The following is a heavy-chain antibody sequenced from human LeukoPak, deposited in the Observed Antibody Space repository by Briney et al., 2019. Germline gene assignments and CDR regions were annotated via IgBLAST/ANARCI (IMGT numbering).Heavy chain of an antibody. J-gene: IGHJ3*01. CDR3: ARDQRPYCGGECYCAIDL. Sequence: GGSLRLSCEASGFTFSSHSMTWVRQSPGKTLEWISYIGHTGSPAHYADSVRGRFTISRDNAKNSLYLQMNSLTVEDTAVYYCARDQRPYCGGECYCAIDLWGRGTLVTVSS. V-gene: IGHV3-48*01. CDR1: GFTFSSHS. D-gene: IGHD2-21*01. CDR2: IGHTGSPA.